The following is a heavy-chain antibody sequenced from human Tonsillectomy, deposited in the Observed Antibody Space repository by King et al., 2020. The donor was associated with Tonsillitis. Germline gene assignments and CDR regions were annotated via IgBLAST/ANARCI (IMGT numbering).Heavy chain of an antibody. Sequence: VQLVESGGGLVKPGGSLRLSCAASGFTFSSYNMNWVRQAPGKGLEWVSSISSSNNYIYYADSVKGRFTISRDNAKNSLYLQMNSLRAEDTAIYYCASGGAYSSSWYGYWGQGTLVTVSS. CDR3: ASGGAYSSSWYGY. J-gene: IGHJ4*02. V-gene: IGHV3-21*01. CDR1: GFTFSSYN. CDR2: ISSSNNYI. D-gene: IGHD6-13*01.